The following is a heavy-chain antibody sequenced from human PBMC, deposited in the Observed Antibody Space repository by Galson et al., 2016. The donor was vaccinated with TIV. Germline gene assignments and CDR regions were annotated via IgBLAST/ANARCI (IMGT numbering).Heavy chain of an antibody. CDR3: VRDYQLADY. Sequence: SLRLSCAASGLIVSENYMTWVRQAPGKGLEWVSGINWNGGSTGYADSVQGRFTISRDDAKNSLYLQMNGLRAEDTAFYYCVRDYQLADYWGQGTLVIVSS. J-gene: IGHJ4*02. CDR1: GLIVSENY. CDR2: INWNGGST. D-gene: IGHD1-1*01. V-gene: IGHV3-20*04.